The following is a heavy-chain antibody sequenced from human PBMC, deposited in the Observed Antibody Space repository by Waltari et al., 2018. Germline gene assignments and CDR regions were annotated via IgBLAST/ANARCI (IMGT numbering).Heavy chain of an antibody. D-gene: IGHD3-16*02. Sequence: QVQLHQSGPGLVEASQTLSVTFVISGDTVSNTGIAWNWNRQYPSRGLEWLGRTYYRSKWYNDYADPVKGRVTLSADTFNNQFSLQLSSVTPEDTAVYYCARESYRAFGYWGQGTLVTVSS. CDR1: GDTVSNTGIA. V-gene: IGHV6-1*01. CDR3: ARESYRAFGY. J-gene: IGHJ4*02. CDR2: TYYRSKWYN.